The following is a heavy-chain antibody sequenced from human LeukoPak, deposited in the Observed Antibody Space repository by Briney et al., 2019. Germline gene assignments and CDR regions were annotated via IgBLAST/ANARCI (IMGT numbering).Heavy chain of an antibody. V-gene: IGHV1-2*02. CDR2: INPDSGGT. CDR3: ARDLASFYYFDS. J-gene: IGHJ4*02. D-gene: IGHD3-3*02. Sequence: ASVKVSCKASGYTFTDYYMHWVRQAPGQGLEWMGWINPDSGGTNYAQKFQGRVTLTRDTSISTAYMDLSSLRSDDTAVYYCARDLASFYYFDSWGQGTLVTVSS. CDR1: GYTFTDYY.